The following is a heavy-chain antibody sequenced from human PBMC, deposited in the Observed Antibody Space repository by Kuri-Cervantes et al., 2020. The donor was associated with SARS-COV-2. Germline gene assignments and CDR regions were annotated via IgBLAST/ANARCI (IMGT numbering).Heavy chain of an antibody. V-gene: IGHV4-34*01. CDR1: GGSFSAYY. D-gene: IGHD6-19*01. CDR3: ARDQWLGGYYYGMDV. Sequence: GSLRLSCAVFGGSFSAYYWNWIRQLPGKGLECIGEINHSGSTNYNPSLNSRVTISVDTSKNRFSLNLKSVTAADTAVYYCARDQWLGGYYYGMDVWGQGTTVTVSS. CDR2: INHSGST. J-gene: IGHJ6*02.